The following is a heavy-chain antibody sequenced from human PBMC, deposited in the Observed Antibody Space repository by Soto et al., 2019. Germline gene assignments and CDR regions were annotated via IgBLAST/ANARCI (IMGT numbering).Heavy chain of an antibody. Sequence: GESLKISCAASGLTFSNYAMSWVRQAPGKGLHWVSTISGGGASAYYADSVKGRFIISRDNSKNTLSLQMKSLRVDDTAVYFCSKGGCSRDTCYPFDYWGQGTRVTLSS. D-gene: IGHD2-15*01. J-gene: IGHJ4*02. CDR3: SKGGCSRDTCYPFDY. CDR2: ISGGGASA. CDR1: GLTFSNYA. V-gene: IGHV3-23*01.